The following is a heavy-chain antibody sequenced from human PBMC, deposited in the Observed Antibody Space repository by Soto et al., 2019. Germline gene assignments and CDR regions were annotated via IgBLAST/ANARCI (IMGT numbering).Heavy chain of an antibody. Sequence: EVQLVESGGGLVQPGGSLRLSCAASGFTFSSYDMHWVRQATGKGLEWVSAIGTAGDTYYPGSVKGRFTISRENAKNSLYLLMNSLRAGDTAVYYCARAGFGSPFDYWGQGTLVTVSS. D-gene: IGHD3-16*01. CDR3: ARAGFGSPFDY. CDR1: GFTFSSYD. J-gene: IGHJ4*02. CDR2: IGTAGDT. V-gene: IGHV3-13*01.